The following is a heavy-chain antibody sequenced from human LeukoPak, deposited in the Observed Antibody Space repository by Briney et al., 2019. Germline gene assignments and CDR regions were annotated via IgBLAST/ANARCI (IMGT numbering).Heavy chain of an antibody. CDR3: ARDSWKRSFDY. Sequence: ASVKVSCKSSGYTFSTYKMHWVRQAPGQGLEWMGLINPTGGSTDSAQKFHDRVTMTIDTSTTTVYMELSSLTSEDTAVYYCARDSWKRSFDYWGQGTLVTVSS. CDR2: INPTGGST. V-gene: IGHV1-46*01. D-gene: IGHD1-1*01. CDR1: GYTFSTYK. J-gene: IGHJ4*02.